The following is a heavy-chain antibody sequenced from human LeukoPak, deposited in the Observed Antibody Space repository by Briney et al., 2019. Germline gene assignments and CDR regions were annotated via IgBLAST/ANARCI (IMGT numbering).Heavy chain of an antibody. CDR1: GYTFTSYY. Sequence: ASVKVSCKASGYTFTSYYMHWVRQAPGQGLEWMGWINPNSGGTNYAQKFQGRVTMTRDTSISTAYMELSRLRSDDTAVYYCARPRYCTNGVCYVFDYWGQGTLVTVSS. CDR2: INPNSGGT. CDR3: ARPRYCTNGVCYVFDY. D-gene: IGHD2-8*01. V-gene: IGHV1-2*02. J-gene: IGHJ4*02.